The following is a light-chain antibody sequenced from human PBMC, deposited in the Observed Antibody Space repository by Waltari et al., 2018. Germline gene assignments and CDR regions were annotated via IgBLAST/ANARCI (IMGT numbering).Light chain of an antibody. V-gene: IGKV3-20*01. CDR1: QSVSSF. Sequence: VFTQSPGTLSLSPGERATLACRASQSVSSFLAWYQQKPGQAPRLLIYHASNRATGIPDRFSGSGSGTDFSLTISRLEPEDFAVYYCQNHERLPATFGQGTKVEI. CDR3: QNHERLPAT. CDR2: HAS. J-gene: IGKJ1*01.